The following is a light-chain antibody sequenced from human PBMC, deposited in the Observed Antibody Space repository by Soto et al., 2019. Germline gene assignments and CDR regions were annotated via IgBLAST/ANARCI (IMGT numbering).Light chain of an antibody. CDR3: QQYYSYT. CDR1: QSISSW. CDR2: DAS. Sequence: DIQMTQSPSTLSASVGDRVTITCRASQSISSWLAWYQQKPGKAPKLLIYDASSLESGVPSRFSGSGSGTEFTLTISSLQPDDFANYYCQQYYSYTFGQGTKLEI. V-gene: IGKV1-5*01. J-gene: IGKJ2*01.